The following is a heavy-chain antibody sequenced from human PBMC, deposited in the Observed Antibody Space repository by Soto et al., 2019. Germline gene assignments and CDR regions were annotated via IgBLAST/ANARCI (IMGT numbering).Heavy chain of an antibody. CDR2: IYYSGST. CDR3: AGAHYGDYGIFDY. J-gene: IGHJ4*02. Sequence: QVQLQESGPGLVKPSETLSLTCTVSGGSISSYYWSWIRQPPGKGLEWIGYIYYSGSTNYNPSLKSRVTISVDTSKNQFSLKLSSVTAADTAVYDCAGAHYGDYGIFDYWGQGTLVTVSS. V-gene: IGHV4-59*01. CDR1: GGSISSYY. D-gene: IGHD4-17*01.